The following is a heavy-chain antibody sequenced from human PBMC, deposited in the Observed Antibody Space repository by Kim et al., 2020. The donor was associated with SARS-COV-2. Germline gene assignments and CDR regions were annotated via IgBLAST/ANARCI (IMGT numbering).Heavy chain of an antibody. V-gene: IGHV4-39*01. D-gene: IGHD2-15*01. Sequence: KSRVTISVDTSKNQFSLKLSSVTAADTAVYYCARPVRYCSGGSCNHWFDPWGQGTLVTVSS. J-gene: IGHJ5*02. CDR3: ARPVRYCSGGSCNHWFDP.